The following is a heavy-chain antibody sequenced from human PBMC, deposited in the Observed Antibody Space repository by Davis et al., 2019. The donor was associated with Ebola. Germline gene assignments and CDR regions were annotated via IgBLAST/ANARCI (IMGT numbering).Heavy chain of an antibody. CDR2: ITTYNGNT. CDR1: VYRLLSYG. J-gene: IGHJ4*02. Sequence: SVPVSRKASVYRLLSYGFSWLRQAPGQGLKWMGWITTYNGNTNYAQNLQGRVTMTTDTSTSTAYMELRSLGSDDTAVYYCARGTSGSFDYWGQGTLVTVSS. CDR3: ARGTSGSFDY. V-gene: IGHV1-18*01. D-gene: IGHD2-2*01.